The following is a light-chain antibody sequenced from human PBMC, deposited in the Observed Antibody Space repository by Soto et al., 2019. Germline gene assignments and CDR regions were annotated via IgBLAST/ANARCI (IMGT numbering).Light chain of an antibody. CDR1: SSNIGARYD. Sequence: QTVVTQPPSVSGAPGQRVTISCTGSSSNIGARYDVHWYQQLPGTAPKLLIYGNINRPSGVPDRFSGSKSGTSASLAITGLQAEDEADYFCQSYDSSLSGSRVFGGGTKVTVL. CDR3: QSYDSSLSGSRV. V-gene: IGLV1-40*01. J-gene: IGLJ3*02. CDR2: GNI.